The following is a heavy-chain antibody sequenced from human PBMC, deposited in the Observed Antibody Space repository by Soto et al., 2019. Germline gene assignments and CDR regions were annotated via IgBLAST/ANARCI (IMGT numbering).Heavy chain of an antibody. CDR2: IYHSGST. CDR1: GGSISSSNW. Sequence: PSETLSLTCAVSGGSISSSNWWSWVRQPPGKGLEWIGEIYHSGSTNYNPSLKSRVTISVDKSKNQFSLKLSSVTAADTAVYYCARAPRDTALYYYYGMDVWGQGTTVTVSS. V-gene: IGHV4-4*02. CDR3: ARAPRDTALYYYYGMDV. D-gene: IGHD2-21*01. J-gene: IGHJ6*02.